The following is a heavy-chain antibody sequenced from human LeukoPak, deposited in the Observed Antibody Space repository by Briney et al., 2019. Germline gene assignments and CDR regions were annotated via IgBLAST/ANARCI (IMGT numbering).Heavy chain of an antibody. D-gene: IGHD1-26*01. Sequence: PGGSLRLSCAASGFTFSSYSMNWVRQAPGRGLEWVSSISSSSSYIYFADSVKGRVTISRDNAKNSLYLQMNSLRAEDTAVYYGAREGEWELLDYWGQGTLVTVSS. CDR1: GFTFSSYS. CDR2: ISSSSSYI. V-gene: IGHV3-21*01. J-gene: IGHJ4*02. CDR3: AREGEWELLDY.